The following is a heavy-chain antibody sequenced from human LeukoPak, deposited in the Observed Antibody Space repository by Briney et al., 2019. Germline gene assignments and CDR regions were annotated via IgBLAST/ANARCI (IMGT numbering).Heavy chain of an antibody. CDR1: GFTFSSSA. CDR3: AAVPSRVYCGGDCFTDAFDI. J-gene: IGHJ3*02. Sequence: GGSLRLSCAASGFTFSSSAMSWVRQAPGKGLQWVSAIRGSGGSTYYADSVKGRFTISRDNSKNTLYLQMNSLRAEDTAVYYCAAVPSRVYCGGDCFTDAFDIWGQGTMVTVSS. D-gene: IGHD2-21*02. V-gene: IGHV3-23*01. CDR2: IRGSGGST.